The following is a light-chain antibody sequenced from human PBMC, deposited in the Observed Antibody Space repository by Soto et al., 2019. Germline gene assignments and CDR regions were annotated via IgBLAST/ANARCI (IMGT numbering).Light chain of an antibody. Sequence: DIQMTQSPSSLSASVGDRVTITCRASQSISSYLNWYQQKPGKAPKLLIYAASSLQSGVPSRFSGRGSGTEFTLTISSLKPEDFATYYCQQSDSTPTFGQGTKLEIK. CDR2: AAS. CDR1: QSISSY. J-gene: IGKJ2*01. CDR3: QQSDSTPT. V-gene: IGKV1-39*01.